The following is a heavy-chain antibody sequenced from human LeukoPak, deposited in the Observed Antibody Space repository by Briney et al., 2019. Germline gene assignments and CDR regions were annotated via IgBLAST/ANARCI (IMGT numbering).Heavy chain of an antibody. CDR3: ARGPRVSGRAYWFDP. D-gene: IGHD6-13*01. V-gene: IGHV1-18*01. J-gene: IGHJ5*02. CDR2: ISTYNDNT. Sequence: ASVKVSCKASDYTFTSYGISWVRQAPGQGLEWMGWISTYNDNTNYVQKFQGRATMTTDTSTSTAYMEVRSLRSDDTAVYYCARGPRVSGRAYWFDPRGQGTLVTVSS. CDR1: DYTFTSYG.